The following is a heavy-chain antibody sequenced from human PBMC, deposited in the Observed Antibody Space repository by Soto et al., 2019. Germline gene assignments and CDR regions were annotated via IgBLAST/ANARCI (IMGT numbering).Heavy chain of an antibody. D-gene: IGHD6-19*01. V-gene: IGHV3-21*01. CDR3: ARAHHSSGWFDAFDI. CDR2: ISSSSSYI. CDR1: GFTFSSYS. J-gene: IGHJ3*02. Sequence: EVQLVESGGGLVKPGGSLRLSCAASGFTFSSYSMNWVRQAPGKGLEWVSSISSSSSYIYYADSVKGRFTISRDNAKNSLYLKMNSLRAEDTAVYYCARAHHSSGWFDAFDIWGQGTMVTVSS.